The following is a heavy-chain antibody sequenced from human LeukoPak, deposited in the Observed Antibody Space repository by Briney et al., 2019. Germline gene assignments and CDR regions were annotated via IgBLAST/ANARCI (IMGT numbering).Heavy chain of an antibody. J-gene: IGHJ4*02. CDR2: ITPIFGTA. V-gene: IGHV1-69*13. CDR3: ARGHEASSGYFDY. CDR1: GGTFSSYA. Sequence: GASVKVSCKASGGTFSSYAISWVRQAPGQGLEWMGGITPIFGTANYAQKFQGRVTITADESTSTAYMELSSLRSEDTAVYYCARGHEASSGYFDYWGQGTLVTVSS. D-gene: IGHD3-22*01.